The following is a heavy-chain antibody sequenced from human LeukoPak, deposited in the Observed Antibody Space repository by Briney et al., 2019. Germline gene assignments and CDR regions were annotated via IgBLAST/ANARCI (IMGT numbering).Heavy chain of an antibody. J-gene: IGHJ6*02. D-gene: IGHD3-9*01. V-gene: IGHV3-48*03. CDR2: IDRSDSTI. CDR3: ARDGRLRYFDSYYYGMDV. Sequence: PGGSLRLSCAASGFTFSNYEMNWVRQAPGKGLEWVSYIDRSDSTIYYAHSVKGRFTIPRDNAKNSLYLQMNSLRAEDTAVYNCARDGRLRYFDSYYYGMDVWGQGTTVTVSS. CDR1: GFTFSNYE.